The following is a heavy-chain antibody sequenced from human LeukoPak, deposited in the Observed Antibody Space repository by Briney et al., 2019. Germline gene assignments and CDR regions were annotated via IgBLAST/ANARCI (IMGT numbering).Heavy chain of an antibody. CDR3: ARDVWTGVAVIDY. CDR2: IHENGSTQ. V-gene: IGHV3-7*01. J-gene: IGHJ4*02. CDR1: GFTFSSYW. Sequence: PGGSLRLSCAASGFTFSSYWMTWVRQAPGKGLEWLANIHENGSTQYNPSSVRGRFTISRDNAKTSVYLQLNSLRADDTAVYYCARDVWTGVAVIDYWGQGTLVTVSS. D-gene: IGHD3-3*01.